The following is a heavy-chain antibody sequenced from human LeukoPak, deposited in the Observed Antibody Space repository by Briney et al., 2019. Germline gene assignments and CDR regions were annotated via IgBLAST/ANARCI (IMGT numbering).Heavy chain of an antibody. D-gene: IGHD1-26*01. CDR3: ARALRSGSYYEVGY. J-gene: IGHJ4*02. V-gene: IGHV1-2*02. Sequence: GASVKVSCKASGYTFTGYYIHWVRQAPGQGLEWMGWINPNSGGTNYAQNFQGRVTMTRDTSISTAYMELSRLRSDDTAVYYCARALRSGSYYEVGYWGQGTLVTVSS. CDR2: INPNSGGT. CDR1: GYTFTGYY.